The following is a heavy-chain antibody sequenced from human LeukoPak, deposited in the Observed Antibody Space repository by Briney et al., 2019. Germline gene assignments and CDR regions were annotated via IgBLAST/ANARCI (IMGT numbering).Heavy chain of an antibody. Sequence: SETMSPTCTVSGGSISSYYWSWIRQPPGKGLEWIGYIYYSGSTNYNPSLKSRVTISVDTSKNQFSLKLSSVTAADTAVYYGARVYRTVFDYWGQGTLVTVSS. CDR2: IYYSGST. J-gene: IGHJ4*02. CDR3: ARVYRTVFDY. V-gene: IGHV4-59*01. D-gene: IGHD2/OR15-2a*01. CDR1: GGSISSYY.